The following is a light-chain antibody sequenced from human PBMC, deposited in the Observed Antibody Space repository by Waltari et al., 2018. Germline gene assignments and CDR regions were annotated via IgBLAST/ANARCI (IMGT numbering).Light chain of an antibody. V-gene: IGLV2-14*01. CDR2: DVT. CDR3: SSCSYTPRTTVI. Sequence: QSALTQPASVSGSPGQSITISCSGTLSDVGGYHYVSWYQHRPGKAPKVIIYDVTDRPSGVSNRFSGSKSDDTASLTISGLQPEDEADYYCSSCSYTPRTTVIFGTGTKLTVL. CDR1: LSDVGGYHY. J-gene: IGLJ1*01.